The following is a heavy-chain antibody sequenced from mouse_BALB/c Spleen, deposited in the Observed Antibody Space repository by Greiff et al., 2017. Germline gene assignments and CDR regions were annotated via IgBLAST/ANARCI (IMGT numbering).Heavy chain of an antibody. CDR1: GYTFTSYW. Sequence: VQLQQSGAELAKPGASVKMSCKASGYTFTSYWMHWVKQRPGQGLEWIGYINPSTGYTEYNQKFKDKATLTADKSSSTAYMQLSSLTSEDSAVYYCARGKAMDYWGQGTSVTVSS. V-gene: IGHV1-7*01. J-gene: IGHJ4*01. CDR2: INPSTGYT. CDR3: ARGKAMDY.